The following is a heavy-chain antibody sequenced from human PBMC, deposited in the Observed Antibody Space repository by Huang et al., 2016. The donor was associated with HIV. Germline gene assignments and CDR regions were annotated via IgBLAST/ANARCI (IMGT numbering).Heavy chain of an antibody. CDR2: IYYSGNT. Sequence: LQLQESGPGLVKSSETLSLICTVSGGSISSSSYYWGWLRQPPGKGPEWIGSIYYSGNTDYNPPLKSRVTIAVDTSKNQFSLKGNSVTAADTAVYYCARHGRVAGHYYNNMDVWGRGTTVTVSS. CDR1: GGSISSSSYY. V-gene: IGHV4-39*01. J-gene: IGHJ6*02. CDR3: ARHGRVAGHYYNNMDV. D-gene: IGHD6-19*01.